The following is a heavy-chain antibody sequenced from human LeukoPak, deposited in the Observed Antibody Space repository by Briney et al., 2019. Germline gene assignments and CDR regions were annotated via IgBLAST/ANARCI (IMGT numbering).Heavy chain of an antibody. CDR3: ARDPFSSGWYSDDAFDI. D-gene: IGHD6-19*01. V-gene: IGHV3-48*01. Sequence: GGSLRLSCAASGFTFSSYSMNWVRQAPGKGLEWVSYISSSSSTIYYADFVKGRFTISRDNAKNSLYLQMNSLRAEDTAVYYCARDPFSSGWYSDDAFDIWGQGTMVTVSS. CDR1: GFTFSSYS. CDR2: ISSSSSTI. J-gene: IGHJ3*02.